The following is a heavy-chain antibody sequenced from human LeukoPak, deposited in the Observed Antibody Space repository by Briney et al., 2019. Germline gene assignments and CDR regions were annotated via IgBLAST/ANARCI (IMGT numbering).Heavy chain of an antibody. J-gene: IGHJ4*02. Sequence: SETLSLTCTVSGDSINNYYWNWIRQPPGKGLEWIGYIYFHRSTSYNPSLKSRVTILVDPSKNQFSLSLNSVTAADTAVYYCARGTYYDFWSGEGLFDFWGQGTLVTVSS. CDR2: IYFHRST. D-gene: IGHD3-3*01. V-gene: IGHV4-59*01. CDR1: GDSINNYY. CDR3: ARGTYYDFWSGEGLFDF.